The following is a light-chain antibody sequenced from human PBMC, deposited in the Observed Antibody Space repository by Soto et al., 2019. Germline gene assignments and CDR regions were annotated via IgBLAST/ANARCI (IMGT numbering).Light chain of an antibody. CDR3: QQHNHWPS. Sequence: EIVMSQSPATLPVSPGESATLSCRASQSIASNLAGYQQKPGQAPRLLIHSASARATGIPPRFSGSGSGTEFTLTISSLQSEDVAVYYCQQHNHWPSFGQGTNLEIK. CDR2: SAS. CDR1: QSIASN. J-gene: IGKJ2*01. V-gene: IGKV3-15*01.